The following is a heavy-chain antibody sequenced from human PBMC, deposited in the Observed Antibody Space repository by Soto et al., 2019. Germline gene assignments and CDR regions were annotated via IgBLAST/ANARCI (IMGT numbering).Heavy chain of an antibody. Sequence: QVQLQESGPGLVKPSETLSLTCTVSGGSISNYYWTWIRQPAGKGLEWIGRIYTSGSTNYTPSLKSRVTMSVDTSKNQFSLKLSSVTAADTALYYCARQTTYSSSWYDYWGHGTLVTVSS. J-gene: IGHJ5*01. CDR1: GGSISNYY. V-gene: IGHV4-4*07. CDR2: IYTSGST. D-gene: IGHD6-13*01. CDR3: ARQTTYSSSWYDY.